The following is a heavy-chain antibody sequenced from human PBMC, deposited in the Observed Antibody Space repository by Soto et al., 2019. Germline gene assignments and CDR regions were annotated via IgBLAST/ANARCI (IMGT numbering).Heavy chain of an antibody. CDR2: INPNSGGT. D-gene: IGHD1-7*01. J-gene: IGHJ6*02. CDR3: ASDRITGTTWGYYYYGMDV. CDR1: GYTFTGYY. Sequence: GASVKVSCKASGYTFTGYYMHWVRQAPGQGLEWMGWINPNSGGTNYAQKFQGRVTMTRDTSISTAYMELSRLRSDDTAVYYCASDRITGTTWGYYYYGMDVWGQGTTVTVSS. V-gene: IGHV1-2*02.